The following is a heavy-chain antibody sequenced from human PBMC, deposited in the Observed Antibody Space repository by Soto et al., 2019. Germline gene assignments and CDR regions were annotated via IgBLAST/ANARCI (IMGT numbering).Heavy chain of an antibody. J-gene: IGHJ4*02. D-gene: IGHD2-15*01. Sequence: QVQLQESGPGLVKPSQTLSLTCTVSGGSISSGDYYWKWIRQHLGKGLEWIGYIYYSGSSYYNPSLNSRVTISVDTSKNQFSLKLSSVTAADTAVYYCARMYCSGGSCYPDYWGQGTLVTVSS. CDR1: GGSISSGDYY. V-gene: IGHV4-31*03. CDR2: IYYSGSS. CDR3: ARMYCSGGSCYPDY.